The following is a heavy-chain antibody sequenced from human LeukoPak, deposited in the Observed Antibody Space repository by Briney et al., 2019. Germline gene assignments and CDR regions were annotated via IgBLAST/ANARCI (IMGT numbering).Heavy chain of an antibody. CDR2: ISSNGGST. CDR3: AREMSTIFPPYYYGMDV. CDR1: GFTFSSYA. Sequence: PGGSLRLSCAASGFTFSSYAMHWVRQAPGKGLEYVSAISSNGGSTYYANSVKGRFTISRDNSKNTLYLQMGSLRAEDMAVYYCAREMSTIFPPYYYGMDVWGQGTTVTVSS. D-gene: IGHD3-9*01. V-gene: IGHV3-64*01. J-gene: IGHJ6*02.